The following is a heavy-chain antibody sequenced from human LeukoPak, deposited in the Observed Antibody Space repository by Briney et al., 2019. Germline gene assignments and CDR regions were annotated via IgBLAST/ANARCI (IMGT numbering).Heavy chain of an antibody. V-gene: IGHV4-59*01. D-gene: IGHD3-22*01. CDR3: ARGRMPDYYDSSGYQRRFDY. CDR2: IYYSGST. CDR1: GGSISSYY. J-gene: IGHJ4*02. Sequence: SETLSLTCTVSGGSISSYYWSWIRQPPGKGLEWIGYIYYSGSTNYNPSLKSRVTKSVDTSKNQFSLKLSSVTAADTAVYYCARGRMPDYYDSSGYQRRFDYWGQGTLVTVSS.